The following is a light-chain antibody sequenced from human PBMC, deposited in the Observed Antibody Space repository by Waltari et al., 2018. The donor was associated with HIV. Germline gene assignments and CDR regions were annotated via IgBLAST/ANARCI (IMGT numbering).Light chain of an antibody. CDR1: QSVSSRS. V-gene: IGKV3-20*01. CDR3: QQYGASPRT. Sequence: EIVLTQSPGTLSLSPGERATLSCRASQSVSSRSLAWYQQRPGQAPRLLISGASSRATGIPDRFSGSVSGTDFTLTTIRLEPEDFAVYYCQQYGASPRTFGQGTKVEIK. J-gene: IGKJ1*01. CDR2: GAS.